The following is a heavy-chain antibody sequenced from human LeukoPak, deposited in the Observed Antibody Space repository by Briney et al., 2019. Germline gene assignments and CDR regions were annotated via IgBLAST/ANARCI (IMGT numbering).Heavy chain of an antibody. J-gene: IGHJ6*01. CDR3: AKMKGHPLPKYYMDV. CDR2: ISGSGDNT. CDR1: GFTFSGFA. V-gene: IGHV3-23*01. D-gene: IGHD2/OR15-2a*01. Sequence: PGGSLRLSCAASGFTFSGFAMSWVRRTPGKGREWVPGISGSGDNTLYADSVKSRFTISRDNSKNTLYLEMNSLRAEDTAIYYCAKMKGHPLPKYYMDVWGQGTTVTVSS.